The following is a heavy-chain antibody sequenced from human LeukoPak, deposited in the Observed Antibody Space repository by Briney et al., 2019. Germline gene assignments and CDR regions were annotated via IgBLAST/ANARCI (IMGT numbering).Heavy chain of an antibody. J-gene: IGHJ5*02. Sequence: ASVKVSCKASEYTFTSYYMHWVRQAPGQGLEWMGIINPSGGSTSYAQKFQGRVTMTRDTSTSTVYMELSSLRSEDTAVYYCARAKGDYSNRYNWFDPWGQGTLVTVSS. D-gene: IGHD4-4*01. V-gene: IGHV1-46*01. CDR1: EYTFTSYY. CDR2: INPSGGST. CDR3: ARAKGDYSNRYNWFDP.